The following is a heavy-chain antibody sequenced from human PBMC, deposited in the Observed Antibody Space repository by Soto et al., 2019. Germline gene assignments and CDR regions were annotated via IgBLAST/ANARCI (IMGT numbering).Heavy chain of an antibody. D-gene: IGHD3-22*01. Sequence: ASETLSLTCSVSGGSIRCNIYYWGWIRQPPGKGLEWIATVHYSGSTYYTPSLKNRVTISADTSNNQFSLRLNSVTAADTAVYYCARQHYYDSSGYYTWNWGQGTLVT. J-gene: IGHJ4*02. CDR2: VHYSGST. CDR3: ARQHYYDSSGYYTWN. CDR1: GGSIRCNIYY. V-gene: IGHV4-39*01.